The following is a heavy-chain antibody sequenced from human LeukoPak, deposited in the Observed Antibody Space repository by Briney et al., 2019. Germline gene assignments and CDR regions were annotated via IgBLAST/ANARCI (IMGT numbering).Heavy chain of an antibody. CDR3: ARGLLTNYDFWSGYYGSKWFDP. Sequence: ETLSLTCAVYGGSFSGYYWSWIRQPPGKGLEWIGEINHSGSTNYNPSLKSRVTISVDTSKNQFSLKLSSVTAADTAVYYCARGLLTNYDFWSGYYGSKWFDPWGQGTLVTVSS. J-gene: IGHJ5*02. CDR2: INHSGST. D-gene: IGHD3-3*01. CDR1: GGSFSGYY. V-gene: IGHV4-34*01.